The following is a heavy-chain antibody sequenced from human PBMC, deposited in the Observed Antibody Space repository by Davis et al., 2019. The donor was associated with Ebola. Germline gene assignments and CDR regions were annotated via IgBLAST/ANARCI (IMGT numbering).Heavy chain of an antibody. D-gene: IGHD2-15*01. Sequence: SLNISCAASGSTSNIYAINWVRHAPGKGLEWVSSITTGSSYLYYADSVKGRFTISRDNAKNSLYLQMNSLTADDTAVYFCVRDVGLCSGGSCARFDYWGQGALVTVSS. CDR1: GSTSNIYA. CDR2: ITTGSSYL. CDR3: VRDVGLCSGGSCARFDY. J-gene: IGHJ4*02. V-gene: IGHV3-21*01.